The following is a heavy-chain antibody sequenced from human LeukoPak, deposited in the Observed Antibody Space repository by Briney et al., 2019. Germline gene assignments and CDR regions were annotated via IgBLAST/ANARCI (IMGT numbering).Heavy chain of an antibody. CDR3: AKGYYDSSGDTFGDAFDI. D-gene: IGHD3-22*01. V-gene: IGHV3-30*02. CDR2: IRYDGSNK. CDR1: GFTFSSYG. J-gene: IGHJ3*02. Sequence: PGGSLRLSCAASGFTFSSYGMHWVRQAPGKGLEWVAFIRYDGSNKYYADSVKGRFTISRDNSKNTLYLQMNSLRAEDTAVYYCAKGYYDSSGDTFGDAFDIWGQGTMVTVSS.